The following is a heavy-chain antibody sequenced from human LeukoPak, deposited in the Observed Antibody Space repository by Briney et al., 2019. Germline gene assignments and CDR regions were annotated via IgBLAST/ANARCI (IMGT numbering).Heavy chain of an antibody. D-gene: IGHD3-22*01. CDR2: IGYDESKK. CDR1: GFTFSSYA. Sequence: GRSLRLSCAASGFTFSSYAMHWVRQAPGKGLEWVAFIGYDESKKYYADSVKGRFTISRDNSKNTLYLQMNSLRAEDTAVYYCASHDPYYYDSSGYHFDYWGQGTLVTVSS. V-gene: IGHV3-30*14. J-gene: IGHJ4*02. CDR3: ASHDPYYYDSSGYHFDY.